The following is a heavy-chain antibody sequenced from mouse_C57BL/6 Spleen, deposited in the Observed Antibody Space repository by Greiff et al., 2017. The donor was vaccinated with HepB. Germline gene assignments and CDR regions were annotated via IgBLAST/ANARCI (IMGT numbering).Heavy chain of an antibody. D-gene: IGHD3-2*02. J-gene: IGHJ2*01. V-gene: IGHV1-54*01. CDR1: GYAFTNYL. Sequence: VQLQQSGAELVRPGTSVKVSCKASGYAFTNYLIEWVKQRPGQGLEWIGVINPGSGGTNYNEKFKGKATLTADKSSSTAYMQLSSLTSEDSAVYFCARDSGSLFDYWGQGTTLTVSS. CDR3: ARDSGSLFDY. CDR2: INPGSGGT.